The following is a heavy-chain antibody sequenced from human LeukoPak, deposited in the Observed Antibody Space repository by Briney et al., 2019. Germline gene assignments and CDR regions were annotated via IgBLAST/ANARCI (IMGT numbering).Heavy chain of an antibody. CDR3: AKGTSDFDY. J-gene: IGHJ4*02. V-gene: IGHV3-23*01. CDR1: GFTFTSYA. D-gene: IGHD1-1*01. Sequence: PGGSLRLSCAASGFTFTSYAMNWVRQAPGKGLEWVSTIGASGRSTYYADSVKGRFTISRDSSKSTLYLQMDSLRAEDTAVYYCAKGTSDFDYWGQGTLVTVSS. CDR2: IGASGRST.